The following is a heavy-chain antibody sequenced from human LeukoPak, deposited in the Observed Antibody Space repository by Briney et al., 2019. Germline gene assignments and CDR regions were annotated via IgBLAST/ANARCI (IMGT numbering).Heavy chain of an antibody. CDR1: GGTFRRYV. J-gene: IGHJ6*02. CDR2: ITSVRNIT. Sequence: EASVKVSCQTSGGTFRRYVSNWVGQAGAQGLDWMGRITSVRNITTDAQKFQCSVTLSADTCTNTVYMELSNLRSEETAVYYCASDQGLTAPPPYCLDGWGQASSVIVPS. V-gene: IGHV1-69*04. D-gene: IGHD5-18*01. CDR3: ASDQGLTAPPPYCLDG.